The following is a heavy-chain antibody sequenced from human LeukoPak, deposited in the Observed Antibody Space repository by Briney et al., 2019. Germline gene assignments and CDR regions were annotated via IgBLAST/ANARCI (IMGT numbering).Heavy chain of an antibody. D-gene: IGHD6-13*01. J-gene: IGHJ4*02. Sequence: GGSLRLSCAASGFTFSSYGMHWVRQAPGKGLEWVAVISYDGSNKYYADSVKGRFTISRDNSKNTLYLQMNSLRAEDTAVYYCATPPGRGIAAAGKGYWGQGTLVTVSS. V-gene: IGHV3-30*03. CDR2: ISYDGSNK. CDR3: ATPPGRGIAAAGKGY. CDR1: GFTFSSYG.